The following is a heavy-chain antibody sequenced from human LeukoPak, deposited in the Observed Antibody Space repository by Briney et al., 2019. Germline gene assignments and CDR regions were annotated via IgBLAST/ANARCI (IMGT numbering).Heavy chain of an antibody. CDR3: ASRDCSGGSCHSEDY. CDR2: IYYSGST. CDR1: GGSISSNIYS. D-gene: IGHD2-15*01. J-gene: IGHJ4*02. V-gene: IGHV4-39*07. Sequence: PSETLSLTCTVSGGSISSNIYSWGWIRQPPGRGLEWIGNIYYSGSTYYNPSLKSRVTISLDTSKNQFSLKLTSVTAADTAVYYCASRDCSGGSCHSEDYWGQGTLVTASS.